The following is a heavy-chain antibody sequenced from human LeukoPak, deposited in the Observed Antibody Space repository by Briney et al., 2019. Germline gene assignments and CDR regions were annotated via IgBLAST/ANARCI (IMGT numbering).Heavy chain of an antibody. CDR2: INSDGSST. J-gene: IGHJ4*02. D-gene: IGHD3-9*01. CDR3: AKEIYFGYYFDY. V-gene: IGHV3-74*01. Sequence: GGSLRLSCAASGFTFSSYWMHWVRQAPGKGLVWVSRINSDGSSTSYADSVKGRFTISRDNAKNTLYLQMNSLRAEDTAVYYCAKEIYFGYYFDYWGQGTLVTVSS. CDR1: GFTFSSYW.